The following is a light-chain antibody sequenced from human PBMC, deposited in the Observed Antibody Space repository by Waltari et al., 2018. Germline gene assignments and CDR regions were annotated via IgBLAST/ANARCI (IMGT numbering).Light chain of an antibody. Sequence: QSALTQPASVSGSPGQSITISCTGTSSDIGSDNYVSWYQQHPGKAPKLMIYDVSNRPSGVSSRFSGSKSGNTASLTISGLQTEDEADYYCNSYTSSNTLVFGGGTKLTVL. CDR1: SSDIGSDNY. CDR3: NSYTSSNTLV. CDR2: DVS. J-gene: IGLJ2*01. V-gene: IGLV2-14*03.